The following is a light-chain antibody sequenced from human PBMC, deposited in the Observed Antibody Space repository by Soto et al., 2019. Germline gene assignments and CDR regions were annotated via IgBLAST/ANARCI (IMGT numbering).Light chain of an antibody. CDR3: EQYNSDSRT. Sequence: PSVVSGKRVDIGARSIMMSQGISSYLAWYQQKPGKAPNLLIYDASTLHSGVPSRFSGTGSVREFSLTFSSMQLADFATHYYEQYNSDSRTFGQGAKGDIK. J-gene: IGKJ1*01. CDR2: DAS. CDR1: QGISSY. V-gene: IGKV1D-8*02.